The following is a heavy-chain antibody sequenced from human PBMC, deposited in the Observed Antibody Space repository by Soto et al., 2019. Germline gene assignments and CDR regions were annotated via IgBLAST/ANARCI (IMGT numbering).Heavy chain of an antibody. J-gene: IGHJ4*02. D-gene: IGHD3-10*01. CDR2: INHSGST. Sequence: LSLTCAVYGGSFSGYYWTWIRQPPGTGLEWIGEINHSGSTNYNPSLKSRVTISVDTSKNQFSLKLTSVTAADTAVYYCARDKITSHFDYWGQGPLVTVSS. CDR1: GGSFSGYY. CDR3: ARDKITSHFDY. V-gene: IGHV4-34*01.